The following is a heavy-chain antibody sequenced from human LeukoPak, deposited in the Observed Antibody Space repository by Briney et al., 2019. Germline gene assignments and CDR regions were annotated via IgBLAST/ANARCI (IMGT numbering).Heavy chain of an antibody. V-gene: IGHV1-2*02. CDR1: GFTLTDY. D-gene: IGHD2-2*01. CDR3: ARADSVPAGDYHYWYMDV. Sequence: GASVKVSCNASGFTLTDYIHWVRQDPRQGLQWMGWIKPNSGDTDYAQKFQGRVTMTRDTSISTVYMELSSLRSDDTAVYYCARADSVPAGDYHYWYMDVWGKGTTVTVSS. J-gene: IGHJ6*03. CDR2: IKPNSGDT.